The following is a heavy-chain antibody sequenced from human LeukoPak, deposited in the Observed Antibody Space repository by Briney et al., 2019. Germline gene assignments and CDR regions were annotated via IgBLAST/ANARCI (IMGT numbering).Heavy chain of an antibody. CDR2: ITHKPHGYTT. J-gene: IGHJ4*02. V-gene: IGHV3-72*01. CDR1: GFTFRDLY. D-gene: IGHD1-7*01. CDR3: TRENYEKLDS. Sequence: HPGGSLRLSCAASGFTFRDLYMGWVRQAPGKGLEWVGRITHKPHGYTTKYAASLEGRFTISRDDSQNSLYLQINSLKTEDTAIYYCTRENYEKLDSWGQGTLVTVSS.